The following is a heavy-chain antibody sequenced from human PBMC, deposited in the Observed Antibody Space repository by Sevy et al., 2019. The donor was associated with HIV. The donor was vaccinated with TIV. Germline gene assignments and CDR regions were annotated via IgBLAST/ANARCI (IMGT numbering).Heavy chain of an antibody. J-gene: IGHJ5*02. CDR3: AKDQSHGYCYDSSGDWGS. D-gene: IGHD3-22*01. Sequence: GGSLRLSCAASGFTFSSFAMNWVRQAPGKGLEWVSAITGSGGSTYYADSVKGRFTISRDNSKNTLYLQMNSLRAEDTAVYYCAKDQSHGYCYDSSGDWGSWGQGTLVTVSS. V-gene: IGHV3-23*01. CDR1: GFTFSSFA. CDR2: ITGSGGST.